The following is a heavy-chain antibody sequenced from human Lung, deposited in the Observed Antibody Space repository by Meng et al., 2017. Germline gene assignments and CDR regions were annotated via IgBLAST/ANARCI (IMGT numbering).Heavy chain of an antibody. CDR2: IIPSSGDA. CDR1: GYTFIVAY. J-gene: IGHJ4*02. D-gene: IGHD1-7*01. CDR3: ARDGGNYDFDY. Sequence: VLCVHLGAGVRTPGASVRLPSRASGYTFIVAYVHWVRQDPGQGLEWMGRIIPSSGDANSAQKFLGRVTLIWDTSISTAYMELSSLRSDDTAIYYCARDGGNYDFDYWGQGTLVTVSS. V-gene: IGHV1-2*06.